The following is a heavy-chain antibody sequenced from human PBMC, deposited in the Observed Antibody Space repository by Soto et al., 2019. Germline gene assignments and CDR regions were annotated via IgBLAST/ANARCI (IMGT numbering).Heavy chain of an antibody. CDR3: ARLSGTASWPYGMYX. J-gene: IGHJ6*02. CDR2: IHPGDSVT. D-gene: IGHD1-1*01. V-gene: IGHV5-51*01. Sequence: GESLKIYCKGSGYSFTSYWIGWVRQMHGKGLEWMGIIHPGDSVTSYSPSFQGQVTISADKSISSAYLQWSSLRASDTAIYYCARLSGTASWPYGMYXWGQGTTVTVS. CDR1: GYSFTSYW.